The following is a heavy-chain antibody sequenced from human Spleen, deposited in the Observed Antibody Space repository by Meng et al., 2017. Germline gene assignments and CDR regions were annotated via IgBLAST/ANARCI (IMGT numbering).Heavy chain of an antibody. CDR2: LDTTTGRP. Sequence: VKVWWMSSGSRFSRYPINCQGQGPGKELEGLGGLDTTTGRPRQSPGFKGRLVFSSETSVSTAYLEIRGLKAEDTVVYNCTRDGYSDCSRTSCFDYWGQGTLVTVSS. CDR1: GSRFSRYP. J-gene: IGHJ4*02. V-gene: IGHV7-4-1*02. D-gene: IGHD2-2*01. CDR3: TRDGYSDCSRTSCFDY.